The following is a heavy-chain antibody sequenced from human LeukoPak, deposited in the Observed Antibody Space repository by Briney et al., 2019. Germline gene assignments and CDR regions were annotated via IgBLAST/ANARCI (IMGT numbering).Heavy chain of an antibody. Sequence: ASVKVSCKPSGYTFTSYSISWVRQAPGQGLEWMGWISAYNGNTIYAQKVKGRVTMTTGTSTSTAYMELRSLKSGDTAVYYWPRGSYCSGGSCYFDYWGQGTLVTVSS. V-gene: IGHV1-18*01. D-gene: IGHD2-15*01. CDR1: GYTFTSYS. CDR3: PRGSYCSGGSCYFDY. J-gene: IGHJ4*02. CDR2: ISAYNGNT.